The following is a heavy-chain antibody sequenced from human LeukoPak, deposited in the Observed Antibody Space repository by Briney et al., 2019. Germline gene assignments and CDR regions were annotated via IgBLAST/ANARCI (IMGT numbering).Heavy chain of an antibody. D-gene: IGHD2-21*02. CDR1: GFTFSTYA. Sequence: PGGSLRLSCAASGFTFSTYAMSWVRQAPGKGLEWVSTISGSGGGTYFADSVKGRFTISRDNSKNTLYLQMGSPRAEDMAVYYCARDGGDIVVVTASYYYMDVWGKGTTVTVSS. J-gene: IGHJ6*03. CDR2: ISGSGGGT. V-gene: IGHV3-23*01. CDR3: ARDGGDIVVVTASYYYMDV.